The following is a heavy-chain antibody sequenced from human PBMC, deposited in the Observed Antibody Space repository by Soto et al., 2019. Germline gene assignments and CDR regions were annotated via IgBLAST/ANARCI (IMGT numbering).Heavy chain of an antibody. CDR2: IYHSGNT. CDR1: GGSITTGGSY. V-gene: IGHV4-31*03. D-gene: IGHD2-2*02. J-gene: IGHJ4*02. CDR3: ARARFQVLYGKPYFDS. Sequence: LSLTCTVSGGSITTGGSYWSWIRQHPGKGLEWIGNIYHSGNTYYNPSLKSRLTISVDTSKNHFSLMVDSVTAADTAVYYCARARFQVLYGKPYFDSWGQGTLVTVSS.